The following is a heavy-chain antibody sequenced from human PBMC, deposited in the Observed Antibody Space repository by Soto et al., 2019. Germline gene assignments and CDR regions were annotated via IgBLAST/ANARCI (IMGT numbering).Heavy chain of an antibody. CDR3: ARDTPVRYYYYGMDV. CDR1: GGSISSYY. D-gene: IGHD3-10*01. V-gene: IGHV4-59*01. J-gene: IGHJ6*02. Sequence: QVQLQESGPGLVKPSETLSLTCTVSGGSISSYYWSWIRQPPGKGLEWIGYIYYSGSTNYNPSLKSRVTISVDTSKNQCSLKLSSVTAADTAVYYCARDTPVRYYYYGMDVWGQGTTVTVSS. CDR2: IYYSGST.